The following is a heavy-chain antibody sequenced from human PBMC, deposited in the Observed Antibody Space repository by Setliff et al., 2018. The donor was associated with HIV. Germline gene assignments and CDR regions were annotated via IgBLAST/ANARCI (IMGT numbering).Heavy chain of an antibody. V-gene: IGHV3-21*01. CDR3: ARANYGFDY. CDR1: GFTFSSYS. Sequence: GGSLRLSCAASGFTFSSYSMNWVRQAPGKGLEWVSFISPSGAYIHYADSLKGRFTISRDNAKNSLFPQMNSLRVEDTAVYYCARANYGFDYWGQGTLVTVSS. D-gene: IGHD4-17*01. CDR2: ISPSGAYI. J-gene: IGHJ4*02.